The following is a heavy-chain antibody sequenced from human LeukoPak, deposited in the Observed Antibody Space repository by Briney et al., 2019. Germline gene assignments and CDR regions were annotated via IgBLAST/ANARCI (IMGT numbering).Heavy chain of an antibody. Sequence: QAGGSLRLSCAASGFTFSAFWMHWVRQAPGKGLVWVSRINSDDSRTTYADSVKGRFTISRDNAKNTLYLQMNSLRAEDTAVYYCAKGLTLVIVGAYFDYWGQGTLVTVSS. CDR2: INSDDSRT. J-gene: IGHJ4*02. V-gene: IGHV3-74*01. D-gene: IGHD1-26*01. CDR3: AKGLTLVIVGAYFDY. CDR1: GFTFSAFW.